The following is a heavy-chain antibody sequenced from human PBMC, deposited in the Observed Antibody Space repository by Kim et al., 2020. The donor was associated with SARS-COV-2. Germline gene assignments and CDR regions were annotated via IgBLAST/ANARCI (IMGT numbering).Heavy chain of an antibody. CDR2: ISYDGSNK. J-gene: IGHJ3*02. Sequence: GGSLRLSCAASGFTFSSYAMHWVRQASGKGLEWVAVISYDGSNKYYADSVKGRFTISRDNSKNTLYLQMNSLRAEDTAVYYCARGSFAYDTFLDAFDIWGQGTMVTVSS. V-gene: IGHV3-30*04. CDR1: GFTFSSYA. CDR3: ARGSFAYDTFLDAFDI. D-gene: IGHD3-22*01.